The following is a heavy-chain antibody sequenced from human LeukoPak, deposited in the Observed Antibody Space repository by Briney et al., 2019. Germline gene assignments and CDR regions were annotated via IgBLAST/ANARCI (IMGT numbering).Heavy chain of an antibody. CDR3: ARGTEYFFDS. CDR2: IYDSVTT. D-gene: IGHD3-10*01. CDR1: GGSISYYH. V-gene: IGHV4-59*01. Sequence: SETLSLTCTVSGGSISYYHWSWIRQPPGKGLEWIGYIYDSVTTNYNPSLKSRVTISEDTSKDQLSLKLNSMTAADTAVYYCARGTEYFFDSWGQGTLVTVSS. J-gene: IGHJ4*02.